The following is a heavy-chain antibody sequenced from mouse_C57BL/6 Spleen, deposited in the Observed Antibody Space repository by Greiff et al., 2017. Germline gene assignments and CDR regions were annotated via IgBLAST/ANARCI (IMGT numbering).Heavy chain of an antibody. CDR2: IYPGSGST. J-gene: IGHJ1*03. D-gene: IGHD1-1*01. CDR3: ARYGSSYPYWYFDV. Sequence: VQLQQPGAELVKPGASVKMSCEASGYTFTSYWITWVKQRPGQGLEWIGDIYPGSGSTNYNEKFKSKATLTVDTSSSTAYMQLSSLTSEDSAVYYCARYGSSYPYWYFDVWGTGTTVTVSS. CDR1: GYTFTSYW. V-gene: IGHV1-55*01.